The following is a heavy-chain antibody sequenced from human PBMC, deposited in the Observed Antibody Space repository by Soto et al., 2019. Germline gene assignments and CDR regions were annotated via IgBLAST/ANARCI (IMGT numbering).Heavy chain of an antibody. V-gene: IGHV3-33*01. CDR2: IWYDGSNK. J-gene: IGHJ4*02. D-gene: IGHD3-10*01. Sequence: GGSLRLSCAASGFTFSSYGMHWVRQAPGKGLEWVAVIWYDGSNKYYADSVKGRFTISRDNSKNTLYLQMNSLRAEDTAVYYCARGQYINSGSFDYWGQGTLVTVSS. CDR1: GFTFSSYG. CDR3: ARGQYINSGSFDY.